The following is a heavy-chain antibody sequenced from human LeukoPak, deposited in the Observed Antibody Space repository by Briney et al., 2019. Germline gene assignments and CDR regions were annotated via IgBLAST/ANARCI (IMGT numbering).Heavy chain of an antibody. Sequence: PSETLSLTCTVSGGSISSYYWSWIRQPPGKGLEWMGYIYYTSSTNYNPSLKSRLTISLETSKNQFSLNLSSVTAADTAVYYCAKDSGPHGIDVWGHGTTVTVSS. V-gene: IGHV4-59*01. CDR3: AKDSGPHGIDV. D-gene: IGHD2-15*01. CDR2: IYYTSST. J-gene: IGHJ6*02. CDR1: GGSISSYY.